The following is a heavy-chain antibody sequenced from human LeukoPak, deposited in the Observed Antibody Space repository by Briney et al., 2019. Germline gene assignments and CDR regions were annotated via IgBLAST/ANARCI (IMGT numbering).Heavy chain of an antibody. CDR1: GFTFSNAW. Sequence: PGGSLRLSCAASGFTFSNAWMSWVRQAPGKGLEWVANIKQDGSEKYYVDSVKGRFTISRDNAKNSLYLQMNSLRAEDTAVYYCARDFDDAYSDYWGQGTLVTVSS. CDR3: ARDFDDAYSDY. D-gene: IGHD2-21*01. CDR2: IKQDGSEK. J-gene: IGHJ4*02. V-gene: IGHV3-7*01.